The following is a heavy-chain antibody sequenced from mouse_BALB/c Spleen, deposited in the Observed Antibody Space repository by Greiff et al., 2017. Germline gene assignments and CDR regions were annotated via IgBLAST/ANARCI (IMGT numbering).Heavy chain of an antibody. V-gene: IGHV2-6-2*01. CDR1: GFSLTRYG. CDR2: IWSDGST. CDR3: ARHVGCCDAMDY. J-gene: IGHJ4*01. Sequence: VKVVESGPDLVAPSQSLSITCTVSGFSLTRYGVHWVRQPPGKGLEWLVVIWSDGSTTYNSALKPRLSISKDNSKSQVFLKMNSLQTDDTAMYYCARHVGCCDAMDYWGKGTSVTVAS.